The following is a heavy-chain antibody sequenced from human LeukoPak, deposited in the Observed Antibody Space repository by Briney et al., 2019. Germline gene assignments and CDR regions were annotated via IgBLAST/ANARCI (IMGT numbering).Heavy chain of an antibody. CDR3: ARDRDDSSGYYHPDAFDI. Sequence: GGSLRLSCAASGFTFSSYSMNWVRQAPGKGLEWVSSISSSSSYIYYADSVKGRFTISRDSAKNSLYLQMNSLRAEDTAVYYCARDRDDSSGYYHPDAFDIWGQGTMVTVSS. D-gene: IGHD3-22*01. V-gene: IGHV3-21*01. CDR2: ISSSSSYI. CDR1: GFTFSSYS. J-gene: IGHJ3*02.